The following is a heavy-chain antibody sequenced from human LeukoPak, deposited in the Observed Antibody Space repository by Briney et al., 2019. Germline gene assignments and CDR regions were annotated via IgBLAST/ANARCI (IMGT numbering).Heavy chain of an antibody. V-gene: IGHV4-61*02. CDR1: GGSISSGNYY. Sequence: SQTLSLTCTVSGGSISSGNYYWTWIRQSAGKGLEWIGRIYISGSTNYNPSLKSRVSISVDTSKNQFSLKLSSVTAADTAVYYCARTLGQGYSSSWLLDYWGQGTLVTVSS. CDR3: ARTLGQGYSSSWLLDY. CDR2: IYISGST. J-gene: IGHJ4*02. D-gene: IGHD6-13*01.